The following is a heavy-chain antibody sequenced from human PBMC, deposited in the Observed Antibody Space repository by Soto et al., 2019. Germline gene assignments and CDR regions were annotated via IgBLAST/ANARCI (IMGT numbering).Heavy chain of an antibody. Sequence: SETLSLTCTVSGGSISSSSYYWGWIRQPPGKGLEWIGSIYYSGSTYYNPSLKSRVTISVDTSKNQFSLKLSSVTAADTAVYYCAGFGVLMVHAPAWFDPWGQGTLVTVSS. J-gene: IGHJ5*02. V-gene: IGHV4-39*01. CDR2: IYYSGST. CDR1: GGSISSSSYY. D-gene: IGHD2-8*01. CDR3: AGFGVLMVHAPAWFDP.